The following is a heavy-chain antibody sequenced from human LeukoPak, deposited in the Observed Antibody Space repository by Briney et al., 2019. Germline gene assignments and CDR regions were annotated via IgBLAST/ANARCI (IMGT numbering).Heavy chain of an antibody. D-gene: IGHD3-10*01. CDR2: INQEGGEI. V-gene: IGHV3-7*04. CDR1: GFTFRSSW. Sequence: GGSLRLSCAASGFTFRSSWMTWVREAPGRGLEGGASINQEGGEIHYVDSVKGRFTISRDNAKNSLYLQMNSLTAEDPAVHYCVRAHHPGGWFDPWGQGTLVTVSS. CDR3: VRAHHPGGWFDP. J-gene: IGHJ5*01.